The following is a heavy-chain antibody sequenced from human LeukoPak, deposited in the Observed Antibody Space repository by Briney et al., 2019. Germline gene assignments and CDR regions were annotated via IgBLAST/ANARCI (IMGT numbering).Heavy chain of an antibody. Sequence: GGSLRLSCAASGFTFSSCGMHWVRQAPGKGLEWVGRIKSKTDGGTTDYAAPVKGRFTISRDDSKNTLYLQMNSLKTEDTAVYYCTPMYYDILTGYHWEYFQHWGQGTLVTVSS. V-gene: IGHV3-15*01. CDR1: GFTFSSCG. D-gene: IGHD3-9*01. J-gene: IGHJ1*01. CDR3: TPMYYDILTGYHWEYFQH. CDR2: IKSKTDGGTT.